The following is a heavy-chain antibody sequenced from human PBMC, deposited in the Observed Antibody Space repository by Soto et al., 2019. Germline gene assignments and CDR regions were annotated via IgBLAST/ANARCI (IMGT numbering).Heavy chain of an antibody. CDR2: ISASGGSP. Sequence: EVQLLESGGGLVQPGGSLRLSCAASGCTFSSYTMSWVRQAPGKGLEWVSAISASGGSPYYADAVKGRFTISRDNSKNTLYLEIDILRAEDTAVYYCAKGVSRYGDQDYFDCWGQGYLVNVSA. CDR3: AKGVSRYGDQDYFDC. V-gene: IGHV3-23*01. CDR1: GCTFSSYT. J-gene: IGHJ4*02. D-gene: IGHD4-17*01.